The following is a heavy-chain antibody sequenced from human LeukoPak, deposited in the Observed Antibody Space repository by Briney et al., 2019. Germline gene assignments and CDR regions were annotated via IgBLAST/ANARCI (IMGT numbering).Heavy chain of an antibody. CDR1: GFTFSSYA. CDR3: AKDGYDFWSGYSSGYYYYYYMDV. V-gene: IGHV3-23*01. D-gene: IGHD3-3*01. Sequence: GGSLRLSCAASGFTFSSYAMSWVRPAPGKGLEWVSAISGSGGSTYYADSVKGRFTISRDNSKNTLYLQMNSLRAEDTAVYYCAKDGYDFWSGYSSGYYYYYYMDVWGKGTTVTVSS. J-gene: IGHJ6*03. CDR2: ISGSGGST.